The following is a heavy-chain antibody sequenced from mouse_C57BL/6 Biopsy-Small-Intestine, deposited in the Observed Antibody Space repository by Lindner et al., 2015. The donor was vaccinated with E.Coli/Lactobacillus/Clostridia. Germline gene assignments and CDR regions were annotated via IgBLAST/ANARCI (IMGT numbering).Heavy chain of an antibody. CDR3: ARSEGSSGFFDY. CDR1: GYAFSSHW. CDR2: IYPGDGNS. Sequence: VQLQESGAELVKPGASVKISCKASGYAFSSHWMNWVKQRPGKGLEWIGQIYPGDGNSNYNGKFKGKATLTADESSSTAYMQLSSLTSEDSAVYYCARSEGSSGFFDYWGQGTTLTVSS. D-gene: IGHD3-2*02. V-gene: IGHV1-80*01. J-gene: IGHJ2*01.